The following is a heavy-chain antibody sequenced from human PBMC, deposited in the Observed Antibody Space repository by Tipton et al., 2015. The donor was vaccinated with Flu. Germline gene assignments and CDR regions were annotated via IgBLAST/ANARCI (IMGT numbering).Heavy chain of an antibody. CDR1: GFTFSDYY. CDR2: ISSSGSTI. Sequence: SLRLSCAASGFTFSDYYMSWIRQAPGKGLEWVSYISSSGSTIYYADSVKGRFTISRDNAKNSLYLQMNSLRAEDTAVYYCARDPSYSSGWPLYYYGMDVWGQGTTVTVSS. V-gene: IGHV3-11*01. J-gene: IGHJ6*02. D-gene: IGHD6-19*01. CDR3: ARDPSYSSGWPLYYYGMDV.